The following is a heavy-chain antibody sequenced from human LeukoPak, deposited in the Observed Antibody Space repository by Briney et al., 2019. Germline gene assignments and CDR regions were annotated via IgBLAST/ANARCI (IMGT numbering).Heavy chain of an antibody. J-gene: IGHJ5*02. CDR3: ARDGVWPTNLLRGYSYGSRPNNWFDP. CDR2: TYYRSKWYN. D-gene: IGHD5-18*01. Sequence: SQTLSLTCAISGDSVSSNSAAWNWIRQSPSRGLEWLGRTYYRSKWYNDYAVSVKSRITINPDTSKNQFSLQLNSVTPEDTAVYYCARDGVWPTNLLRGYSYGSRPNNWFDPWGQGTLVTVSS. CDR1: GDSVSSNSAA. V-gene: IGHV6-1*01.